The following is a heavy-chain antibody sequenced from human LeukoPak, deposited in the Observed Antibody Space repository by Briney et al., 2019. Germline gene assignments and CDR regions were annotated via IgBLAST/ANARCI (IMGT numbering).Heavy chain of an antibody. Sequence: PSETLSLTCTVSGGAISSDNFYWGWIRPPPGKGLEWIASINYSGTTYYNPSLNSRATISVDTSKTHFSLRLSSITAADTAVYYCARLSDFWGQGILVTVSS. CDR2: INYSGTT. V-gene: IGHV4-39*01. J-gene: IGHJ4*02. CDR3: ARLSDF. CDR1: GGAISSDNFY.